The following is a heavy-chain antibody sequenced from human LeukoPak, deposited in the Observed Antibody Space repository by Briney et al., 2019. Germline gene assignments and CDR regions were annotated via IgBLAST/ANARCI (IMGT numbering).Heavy chain of an antibody. CDR3: ARVPGYINYFDY. J-gene: IGHJ4*02. D-gene: IGHD3-16*02. Sequence: ASVKVSCKASGGTFSSYAISWVRQAPGQGLEWMGGIIPIFGTANYAQKFQGRVTITADESTSTAYMELSSLRSEDTAVYYCARVPGYINYFDYWGQGTLVTVSS. CDR1: GGTFSSYA. CDR2: IIPIFGTA. V-gene: IGHV1-69*13.